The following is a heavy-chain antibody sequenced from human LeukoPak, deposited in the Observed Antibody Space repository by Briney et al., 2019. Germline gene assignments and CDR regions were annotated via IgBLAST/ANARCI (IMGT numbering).Heavy chain of an antibody. CDR1: GGSISSYY. D-gene: IGHD4-17*01. CDR2: IYTSGST. V-gene: IGHV4-4*07. CDR3: ARDRPYGAYWYFDL. J-gene: IGHJ2*01. Sequence: PSETLSLICTVSGGSISSYYWSWIRQPAGKGLEWIGRIYTSGSTNYNPSLKSRVTMSVDTSKNQFSLKLSSVTAADTAVYYCARDRPYGAYWYFDLWGRGTLVTVSS.